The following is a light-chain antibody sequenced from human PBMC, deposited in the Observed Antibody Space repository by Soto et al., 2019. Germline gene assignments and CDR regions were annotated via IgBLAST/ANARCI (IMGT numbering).Light chain of an antibody. CDR1: NTDIGGYNY. J-gene: IGLJ1*01. Sequence: QSALTQPASVSGSPGQSITISCTGTNTDIGGYNYVSWYQQHPAKAPKLMISEVSNRASGVSLRFSGSKSGTTASLTIAGLQAQDEADYYCSSYTTVGYVCGTGTKVTAL. V-gene: IGLV2-14*01. CDR3: SSYTTVGYV. CDR2: EVS.